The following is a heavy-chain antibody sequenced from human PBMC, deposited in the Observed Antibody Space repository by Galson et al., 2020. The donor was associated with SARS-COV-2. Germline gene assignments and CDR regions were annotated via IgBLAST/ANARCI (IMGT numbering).Heavy chain of an antibody. D-gene: IGHD2-15*01. CDR2: IYYSGST. J-gene: IGHJ2*01. V-gene: IGHV4-31*03. CDR3: ARGGLDCSGGSCYWYLDL. Sequence: ETSETLSLTCTVSGGSISSGGYYWIWIRQHPGKGLEWIVYIYYSGSTYYNPSLKSRVTISVDTSKNQFSLKLSSVTAADTAVYYCARGGLDCSGGSCYWYLDLWGRGTLVTVSS. CDR1: GGSISSGGYY.